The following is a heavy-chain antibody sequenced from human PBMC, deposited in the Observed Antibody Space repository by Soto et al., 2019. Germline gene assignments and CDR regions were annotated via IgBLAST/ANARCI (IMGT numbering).Heavy chain of an antibody. J-gene: IGHJ6*02. CDR3: ARGRSSSSYYYYTMDG. V-gene: IGHV5-51*01. D-gene: IGHD6-6*01. Sequence: PGESLKISCKGSGYRFTTYWINWVRQMPGKGLEWMGIIYPGDSDTRYSPSFQGQVTISADKSISTAYLQWSSLRASDTAMYYCARGRSSSSYYYYTMDGWGQGTTVTVSS. CDR1: GYRFTTYW. CDR2: IYPGDSDT.